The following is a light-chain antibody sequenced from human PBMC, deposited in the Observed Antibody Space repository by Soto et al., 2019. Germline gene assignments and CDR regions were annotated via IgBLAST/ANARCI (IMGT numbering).Light chain of an antibody. V-gene: IGKV3-15*01. Sequence: EIVMTQSPATLSVSPGERATLSCRASQSVSNNLAWYQQTPGQAPRLLIYDASTRATGIPARFSCSGSGTELTLTISSLQSEDFAVYYCQHYNNWPLTFGGGTKVEIK. CDR1: QSVSNN. J-gene: IGKJ4*01. CDR2: DAS. CDR3: QHYNNWPLT.